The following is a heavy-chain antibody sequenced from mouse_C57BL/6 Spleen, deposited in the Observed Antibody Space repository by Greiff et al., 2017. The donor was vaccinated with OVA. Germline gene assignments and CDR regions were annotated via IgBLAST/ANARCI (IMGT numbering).Heavy chain of an antibody. CDR3: ARRYYGSSYYFDY. V-gene: IGHV1-18*01. Sequence: VQLQQSGPELVKPGASVKIPCKASRYTFTDYNMDWVKQSHGKSLEWIGDINPNNGGTIYNQKFKGKATLTVDKSSSTAYMELRSLTSEDTAVYYCARRYYGSSYYFDYWGQGTTLTVSS. D-gene: IGHD1-1*01. J-gene: IGHJ2*01. CDR1: RYTFTDYN. CDR2: INPNNGGT.